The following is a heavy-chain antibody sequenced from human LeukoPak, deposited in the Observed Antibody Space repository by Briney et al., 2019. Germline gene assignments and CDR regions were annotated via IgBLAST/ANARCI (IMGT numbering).Heavy chain of an antibody. CDR3: AKDGYCSGGSCVIDY. Sequence: SGESLRLSCAASGFTFSSYGMHWVRQAPGKGLEWVAVIWYDGSNKYYADSVKGRFTISRDNSKNTLYLQMNSLRAEDTAVYYCAKDGYCSGGSCVIDYWGQGTLVTVSS. D-gene: IGHD2-15*01. CDR1: GFTFSSYG. V-gene: IGHV3-33*06. J-gene: IGHJ4*02. CDR2: IWYDGSNK.